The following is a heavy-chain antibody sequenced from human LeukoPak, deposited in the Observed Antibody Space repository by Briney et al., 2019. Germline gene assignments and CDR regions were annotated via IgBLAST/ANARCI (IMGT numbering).Heavy chain of an antibody. CDR2: ISGSGDST. V-gene: IGHV3-23*01. CDR1: GFTFSSYA. Sequence: GGSLRLSCAASGFTFSSYAMSWVRQAPGKGLEWVSAISGSGDSTYYGDSVKGRFTISRDNSKNTLYLQMNSLRAEDTAVYYCAKARPLDSSSWSHGDHWGQGTLVTVSS. J-gene: IGHJ4*02. CDR3: AKARPLDSSSWSHGDH. D-gene: IGHD6-13*01.